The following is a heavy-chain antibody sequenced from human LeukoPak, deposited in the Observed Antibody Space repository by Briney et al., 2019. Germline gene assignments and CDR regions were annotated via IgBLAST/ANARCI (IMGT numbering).Heavy chain of an antibody. D-gene: IGHD6-25*01. CDR3: AKGPRGGRGLLRPATD. V-gene: IGHV1-18*01. CDR2: ISAYNGNT. CDR1: GYTLTSYG. J-gene: IGHJ4*02. Sequence: ASVKVSCKASGYTLTSYGIRWVRQAPGQGLEWMGWISAYNGNTNYAQKLQGRVTMTTDTSTSTAYMELRSLRSDDTAVYYCAKGPRGGRGLLRPATDWGQGTLVTVSS.